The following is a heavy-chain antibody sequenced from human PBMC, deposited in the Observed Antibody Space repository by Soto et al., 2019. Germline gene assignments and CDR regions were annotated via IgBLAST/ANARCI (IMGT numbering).Heavy chain of an antibody. Sequence: ASVKVSCKASGYTFTSYDINWVRQATGQGLEWMGWMNPNSGNTGYAQKFQGRVTMTRNTSISTAYMELSSLRSEDTAVYYCARDVGSSGWADYWGQGTLVTVSS. CDR3: ARDVGSSGWADY. V-gene: IGHV1-8*01. CDR2: MNPNSGNT. J-gene: IGHJ4*02. D-gene: IGHD6-19*01. CDR1: GYTFTSYD.